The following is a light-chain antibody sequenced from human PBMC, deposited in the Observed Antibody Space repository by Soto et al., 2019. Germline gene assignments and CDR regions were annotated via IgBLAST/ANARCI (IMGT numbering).Light chain of an antibody. V-gene: IGKV3-20*01. CDR1: QSLTNNY. CDR3: HQYGILPRT. Sequence: VLTQSPGTLSMSPGERATLSCRASQSLTNNYLAWFQQKPGQAPRLLIYGASNRPTDIPDRFSGSGSGTDFSLTISRLEPEDFAVYYCHQYGILPRTFGQGTKVDIK. J-gene: IGKJ1*01. CDR2: GAS.